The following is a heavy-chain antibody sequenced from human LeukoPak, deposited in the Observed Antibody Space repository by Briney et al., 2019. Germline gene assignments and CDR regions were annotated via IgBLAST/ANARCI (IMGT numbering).Heavy chain of an antibody. Sequence: SETLSLTCTVSGGSISSYYWSWIRQPAGKGLEWIGRIYASGSTNYNPSLESRVTMSVDTSKNQFSLKLSSVTAADTALYYCARESGVKKGYSSGWLYWYYFDYWGQGTLVTVSS. J-gene: IGHJ4*02. CDR3: ARESGVKKGYSSGWLYWYYFDY. CDR1: GGSISSYY. D-gene: IGHD6-19*01. V-gene: IGHV4-4*07. CDR2: IYASGST.